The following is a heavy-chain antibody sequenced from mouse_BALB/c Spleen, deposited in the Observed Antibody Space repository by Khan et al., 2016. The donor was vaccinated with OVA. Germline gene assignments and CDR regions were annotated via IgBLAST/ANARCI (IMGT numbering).Heavy chain of an antibody. Sequence: VQLQESGPGLVAPSQSLSITCTISGFSLTNYGIHWVRQPPGKGLEWLVVIWSDGSTTYNSALKSRLSISKDNSKRQVFLKMNSHQTYDTSMYYCARQPYYHYNVMDYWGQGTSVTVSS. D-gene: IGHD2-10*01. CDR1: GFSLTNYG. CDR2: IWSDGST. J-gene: IGHJ4*01. CDR3: ARQPYYHYNVMDY. V-gene: IGHV2-6-1*01.